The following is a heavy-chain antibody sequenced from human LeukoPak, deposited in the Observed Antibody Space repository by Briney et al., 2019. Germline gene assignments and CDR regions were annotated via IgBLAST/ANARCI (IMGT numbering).Heavy chain of an antibody. CDR2: MYYSGST. J-gene: IGHJ5*02. Sequence: PSQTLSLTCTVSGGSISSGDYYWSWLRQPPGTGLEWIAYMYYSGSTYYNPSLKSRVTMSADTSKNQLSLKLSPVTAADTAVYYCARPYYYDSRIDPWGQGILVTVSS. D-gene: IGHD3-22*01. CDR1: GGSISSGDYY. V-gene: IGHV4-30-4*01. CDR3: ARPYYYDSRIDP.